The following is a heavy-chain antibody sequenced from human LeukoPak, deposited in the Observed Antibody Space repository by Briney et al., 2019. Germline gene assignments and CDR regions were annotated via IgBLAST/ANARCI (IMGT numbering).Heavy chain of an antibody. V-gene: IGHV3-33*01. CDR2: IWYDGSNT. J-gene: IGHJ3*01. Sequence: GGSLRLSCAASGFTFSTFGMHWVRQAPGKGLEWLALIWYDGSNTYYAASVRGRFTISRDNSKNTLWLQLSSLRAEDTALYYCARVFGAWSYMGGFDLWGPGTMVTVSS. D-gene: IGHD1-26*01. CDR3: ARVFGAWSYMGGFDL. CDR1: GFTFSTFG.